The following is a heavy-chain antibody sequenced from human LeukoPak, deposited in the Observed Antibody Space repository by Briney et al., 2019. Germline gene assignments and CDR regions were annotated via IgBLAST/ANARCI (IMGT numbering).Heavy chain of an antibody. V-gene: IGHV4-4*07. CDR3: AIDSYNYYDSNNYYFLDS. CDR2: IYSSGST. CDR1: GDSIRSYY. D-gene: IGHD3-22*01. J-gene: IGHJ4*02. Sequence: SETLSLTCTVSGDSIRSYYWSWIRQPAGKGLEWIGRIYSSGSTNYNPSLKSRVTMSVDTSKNQFSLKLRSVTAADTAVYYRAIDSYNYYDSNNYYFLDSWGQGILVTVSS.